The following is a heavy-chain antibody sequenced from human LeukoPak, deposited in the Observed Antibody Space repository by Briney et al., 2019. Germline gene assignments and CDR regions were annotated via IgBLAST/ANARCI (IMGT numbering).Heavy chain of an antibody. CDR2: IFYTGGT. V-gene: IGHV4-30-4*01. J-gene: IGHJ4*02. CDR1: GGSISSGDYY. D-gene: IGHD7-27*01. Sequence: SETLSLTCTVSGGSISSGDYYWSWIRQPPGKGLEWIGYIFYTGGTYYNPSLKSRVTISVDTSKNQFSLKLSPVTAADTAVYYCAGVYWGLYYFDYWGQGSLVTVSS. CDR3: AGVYWGLYYFDY.